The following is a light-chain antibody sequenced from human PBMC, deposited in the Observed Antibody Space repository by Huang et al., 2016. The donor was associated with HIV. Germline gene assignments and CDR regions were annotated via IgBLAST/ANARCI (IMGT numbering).Light chain of an antibody. V-gene: IGKV3-15*01. J-gene: IGKJ4*01. CDR2: EAS. Sequence: ETLMTQFPATLSVSPGERATLSCRASQNVRNNLAWDQQKPGQAPRLLFYEASSRATGGPGRFSGSGSGIDFTLTISSLQSEDFAVYYCQQFNNWPPAFGGGTTVEIK. CDR3: QQFNNWPPA. CDR1: QNVRNN.